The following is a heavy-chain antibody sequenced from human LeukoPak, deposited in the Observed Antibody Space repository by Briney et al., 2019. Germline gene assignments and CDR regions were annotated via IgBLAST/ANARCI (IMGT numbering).Heavy chain of an antibody. J-gene: IGHJ4*02. D-gene: IGHD5-24*01. V-gene: IGHV6-1*01. CDR2: TYYNSNWYN. Sequence: SQTLSLTCAISGDSVSSNSAGWNWIRQSPSRGLEWLGRTYYNSNWYNDYAVSVKSRIMIHADTSTNQISLQLISVTPEDTAVYYCARGWLQSGFAYWGQGTLVTVSS. CDR3: ARGWLQSGFAY. CDR1: GDSVSSNSAG.